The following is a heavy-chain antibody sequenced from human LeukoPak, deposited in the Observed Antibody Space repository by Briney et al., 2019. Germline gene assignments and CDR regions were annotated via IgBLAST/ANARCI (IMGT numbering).Heavy chain of an antibody. CDR2: IYYSGST. J-gene: IGHJ6*02. D-gene: IGHD2-21*02. Sequence: SETLSLTCTVSGGSISSYYWSWIRQPPGKGLEWIGYIYYSGSTNYNPSLKSRVTISVDTSKNQFSLKLSSVTAADTAVYYCARAPAVVVTGNYYYGMDVWGQGTTVTVSS. CDR1: GGSISSYY. CDR3: ARAPAVVVTGNYYYGMDV. V-gene: IGHV4-59*08.